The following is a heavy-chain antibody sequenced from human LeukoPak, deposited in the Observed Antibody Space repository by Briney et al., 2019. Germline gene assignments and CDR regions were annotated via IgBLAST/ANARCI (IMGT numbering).Heavy chain of an antibody. V-gene: IGHV3-23*01. D-gene: IGHD3-10*01. Sequence: GGSLRLSCEASGFTFSSYDMNWVRQAPGKGLEWVSVISGSGGSTDYADSVKGRFSISRDNSKNTLYLQMNSLRAEDTVVYYCAKGQLWFGEFSYFDYWGQGTLVTVSS. J-gene: IGHJ4*02. CDR3: AKGQLWFGEFSYFDY. CDR2: ISGSGGST. CDR1: GFTFSSYD.